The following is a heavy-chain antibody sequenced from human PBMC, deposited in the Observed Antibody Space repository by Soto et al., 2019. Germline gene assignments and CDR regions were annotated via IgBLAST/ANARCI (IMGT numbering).Heavy chain of an antibody. Sequence: QVHLVQSGAEVKKAGSSVKVSCKAPGGTFKNNGISWVRQAPGQGLEWMGGIIPVFGTTNYAQKSQGRLTITTVDFTSTVYMELSRLRSDDTAVYYCARENGVAVATILYYFDYWGPGALVTVSS. D-gene: IGHD5-12*01. CDR3: ARENGVAVATILYYFDY. CDR2: IIPVFGTT. V-gene: IGHV1-69*01. CDR1: GGTFKNNG. J-gene: IGHJ4*02.